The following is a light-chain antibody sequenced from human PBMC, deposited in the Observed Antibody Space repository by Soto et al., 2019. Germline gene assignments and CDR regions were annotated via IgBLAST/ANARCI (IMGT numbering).Light chain of an antibody. CDR3: CLYIGATTYV. Sequence: ALAQPASVSGSPGQSITISCTGTSGFVGSFSLVSWYQQHPGKAPKVMISEGHRRPSGVPDRFSGSTSANSASLTISGLQADDEADYYCCLYIGATTYVFGTGTKVTVL. J-gene: IGLJ1*01. CDR2: EGH. CDR1: SGFVGSFSL. V-gene: IGLV2-23*01.